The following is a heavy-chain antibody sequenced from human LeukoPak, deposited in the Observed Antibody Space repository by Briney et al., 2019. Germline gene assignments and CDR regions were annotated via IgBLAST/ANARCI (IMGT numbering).Heavy chain of an antibody. V-gene: IGHV3-21*04. Sequence: GGSLRLSCAASGFTFSSYSMNWVHQAPGKGLEWVSSISSSSSYIYYADSVKGRFTISRDNSKNTLYLQMNSLRAEDTAVYYCAKDPGAETTVSGTSFFDYWGQGTLVTVSS. CDR3: AKDPGAETTVSGTSFFDY. D-gene: IGHD4-17*01. J-gene: IGHJ4*02. CDR2: ISSSSSYI. CDR1: GFTFSSYS.